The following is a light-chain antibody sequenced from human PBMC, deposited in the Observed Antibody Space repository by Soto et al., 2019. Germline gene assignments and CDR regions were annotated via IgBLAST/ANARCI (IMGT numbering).Light chain of an antibody. CDR2: GAS. CDR3: QQYNNWPRT. V-gene: IGKV3-15*01. J-gene: IGKJ1*01. Sequence: EIVLTQSPATLSLSPGERATLSCRASQSLNRDLAWYQQKPGQPPTLLIFGASTRATGIPARFSGSGSGTEFTLTISSLQSADFAVYYCQQYNNWPRTFGQGTKVDIK. CDR1: QSLNRD.